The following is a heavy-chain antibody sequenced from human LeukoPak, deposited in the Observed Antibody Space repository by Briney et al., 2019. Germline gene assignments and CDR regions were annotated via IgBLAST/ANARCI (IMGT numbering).Heavy chain of an antibody. J-gene: IGHJ4*02. CDR3: ASQRRSRGYCSVGSCRPDDY. Sequence: PSETLSLTCTVSGGSISSSSYYWGWIRQPPGKGLEWIGSIYYSGSTYYNPSLKSRVTISVDTSKQPFSLNVSSVTAADTAVYYCASQRRSRGYCSVGSCRPDDYWGQGTLVTVSS. D-gene: IGHD2-15*01. CDR1: GGSISSSSYY. CDR2: IYYSGST. V-gene: IGHV4-39*01.